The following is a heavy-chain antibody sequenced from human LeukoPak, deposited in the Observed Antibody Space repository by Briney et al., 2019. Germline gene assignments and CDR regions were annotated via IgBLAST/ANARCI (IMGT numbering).Heavy chain of an antibody. Sequence: SETLSLTCAVYGGSFSGYYWSWIRQPPGKGLEWIGEINHSGSTNYNPSLKSRVTIAVDTSKNQFSLKLSSVTAADTAVYCCAREGGYCSGGSCYLGAFDIWGQGTMVTVSS. CDR1: GGSFSGYY. V-gene: IGHV4-34*01. CDR3: AREGGYCSGGSCYLGAFDI. J-gene: IGHJ3*02. CDR2: INHSGST. D-gene: IGHD2-15*01.